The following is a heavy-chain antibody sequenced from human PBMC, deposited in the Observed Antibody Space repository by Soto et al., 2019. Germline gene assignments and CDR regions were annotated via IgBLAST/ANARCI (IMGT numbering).Heavy chain of an antibody. Sequence: PSETLSLTCTVSADSISNYYWSWIRQPPGKGLEWIGYIYYSGSTHYNPSLKSRVTISVDTSKNQFSLKLSSVTAADTAVYYCARGGITGTTRPGAFDIWGQGTMVTVSS. D-gene: IGHD1-20*01. CDR3: ARGGITGTTRPGAFDI. CDR2: IYYSGST. J-gene: IGHJ3*02. V-gene: IGHV4-59*12. CDR1: ADSISNYY.